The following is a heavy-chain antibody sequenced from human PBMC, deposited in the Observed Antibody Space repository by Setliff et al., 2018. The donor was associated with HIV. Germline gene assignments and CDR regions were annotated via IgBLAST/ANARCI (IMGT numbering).Heavy chain of an antibody. CDR1: GGSISSGGYF. D-gene: IGHD1-20*01. V-gene: IGHV4-31*03. Sequence: SETLSLTCTVSGGSISSGGYFWSWIRQHPGKGLEWIGYIYHTGSTYYKPSLQSRATISIDTFKNQFSLTLRSVTAADTAVYYCARVVYGGDSLGRYFQHWGQGTLVTVSS. J-gene: IGHJ1*01. CDR3: ARVVYGGDSLGRYFQH. CDR2: IYHTGST.